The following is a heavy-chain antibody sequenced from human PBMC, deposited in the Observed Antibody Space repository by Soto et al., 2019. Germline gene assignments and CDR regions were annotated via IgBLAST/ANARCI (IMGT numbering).Heavy chain of an antibody. CDR3: ARDRYCSGGSCADHWFDP. CDR1: GGSISSYY. CDR2: IYYSGST. V-gene: IGHV4-59*01. D-gene: IGHD2-15*01. Sequence: SETLSLTCTVSGGSISSYYWSWIRQPPGKGLEWIGYIYYSGSTNYNPSLKSRVTISVDTSKNQFSLKLSSVTAADTAVYYCARDRYCSGGSCADHWFDPWGQGTLVTVSS. J-gene: IGHJ5*02.